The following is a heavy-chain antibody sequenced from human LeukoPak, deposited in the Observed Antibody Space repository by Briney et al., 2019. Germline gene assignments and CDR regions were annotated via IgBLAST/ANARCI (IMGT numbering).Heavy chain of an antibody. V-gene: IGHV3-7*03. J-gene: IGHJ4*02. Sequence: GGSLRLSCAASGFTFSSHWMTWVRQAPGKGLEWVANMKQDGNEENYVDSVKGRFTISRDNAKNSLYLQMNSLRAEDTAVYYCARDISPQLVVDYWGQGTLVTVSS. CDR2: MKQDGNEE. CDR1: GFTFSSHW. D-gene: IGHD1-1*01. CDR3: ARDISPQLVVDY.